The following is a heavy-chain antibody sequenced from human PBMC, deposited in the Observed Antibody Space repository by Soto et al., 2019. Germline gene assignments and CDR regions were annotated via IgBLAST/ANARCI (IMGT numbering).Heavy chain of an antibody. D-gene: IGHD6-19*01. CDR2: ISYDGNNK. V-gene: IGHV3-30*01. CDR3: ARDDKQWAFDF. CDR1: GFYFSDHA. J-gene: IGHJ4*02. Sequence: PGGSLRLSCAASGFYFSDHALHWVRQAPGSGLQWVAFISYDGNNKYYADSVKGRFTISRDNSNNTLFLQMNSLRPEDTGVYSCARDDKQWAFDFWGQGTLVTVSS.